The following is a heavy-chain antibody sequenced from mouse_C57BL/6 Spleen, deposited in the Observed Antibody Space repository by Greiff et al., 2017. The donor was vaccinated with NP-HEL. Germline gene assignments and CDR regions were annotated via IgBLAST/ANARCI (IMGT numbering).Heavy chain of an antibody. Sequence: VQLQQSGPELVKPGASVKLSCKASGYTFTSYDINWVKQRPGQGLEWIGWIYPRDGSTKYNEKFKGKATLTVDTSSSTAYMELHSLTSEDSAVYFCVTGTGFAYWGQGTLVTVSA. CDR1: GYTFTSYD. D-gene: IGHD4-1*01. CDR3: VTGTGFAY. J-gene: IGHJ3*01. CDR2: IYPRDGST. V-gene: IGHV1-85*01.